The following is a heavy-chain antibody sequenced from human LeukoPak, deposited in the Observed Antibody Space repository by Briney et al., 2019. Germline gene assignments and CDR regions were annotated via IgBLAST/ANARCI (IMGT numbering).Heavy chain of an antibody. CDR1: GFTFSSYA. CDR2: ISYDGSNK. V-gene: IGHV3-30-3*01. Sequence: GRSLRLSCAASGFTFSSYAMPWVRQAPGKGLEWVAVISYDGSNKYYADSVKGRFTISRDNSKNTLYLQMNSLRAEDTAVYYCARAARLGTYDSSGYYFNPPPDYWGQGTLVTVSS. D-gene: IGHD3-22*01. CDR3: ARAARLGTYDSSGYYFNPPPDY. J-gene: IGHJ4*02.